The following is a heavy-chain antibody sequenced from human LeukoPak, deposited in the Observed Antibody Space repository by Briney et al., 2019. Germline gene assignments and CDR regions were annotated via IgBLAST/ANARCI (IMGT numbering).Heavy chain of an antibody. CDR2: INWNGGNT. CDR1: GFTVSTDY. J-gene: IGHJ4*02. D-gene: IGHD3-10*01. Sequence: GGSLRLSCAVSGFTVSTDYMSWVRQAPGKGLEWVSGINWNGGNTGYADSVKGRFTISRDNAKNSLYLQMNSLRAEDTALYYCARWVSMVRGVVPFDYWGQGTLVTVSS. V-gene: IGHV3-20*04. CDR3: ARWVSMVRGVVPFDY.